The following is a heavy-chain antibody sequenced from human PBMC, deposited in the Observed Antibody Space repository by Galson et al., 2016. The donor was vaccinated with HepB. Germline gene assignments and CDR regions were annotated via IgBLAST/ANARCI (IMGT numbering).Heavy chain of an antibody. J-gene: IGHJ4*02. Sequence: SCKASGYTFTRYAEHWVRQAPGQRPEWIGWINTVIGHTKYSEKFHDRVTITRDTSANTGYMELSSLRTEDTAVYYCARGPNPRGDLLDYWGQGTLVTVSS. CDR3: ARGPNPRGDLLDY. D-gene: IGHD2-21*02. CDR1: GYTFTRYA. V-gene: IGHV1-3*04. CDR2: INTVIGHT.